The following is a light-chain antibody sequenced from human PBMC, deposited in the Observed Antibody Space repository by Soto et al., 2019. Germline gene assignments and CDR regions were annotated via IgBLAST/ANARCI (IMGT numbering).Light chain of an antibody. Sequence: QSALTQPPSASGSLGQSVTISCTGTSGDVGGYNYVSWYQQHPGKAPKLMIYEVSKRPSGVPDRFSGSKSGNTASLTISGLQAEDEADYYCSSYTSSSTLVVFGGGTKLTVL. CDR1: SGDVGGYNY. V-gene: IGLV2-8*01. CDR3: SSYTSSSTLVV. CDR2: EVS. J-gene: IGLJ2*01.